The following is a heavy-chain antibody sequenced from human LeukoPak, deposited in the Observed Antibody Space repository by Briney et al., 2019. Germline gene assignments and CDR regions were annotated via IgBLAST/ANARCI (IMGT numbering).Heavy chain of an antibody. Sequence: ASVKVSCKASGYTFTRYYMHWVRQAPGQGLEWMGRINPNRGGTNYAQKFQGRVTMTRDTSISTAYMELSRLRSDDTAVYYCARGEYYYDSRFDYWGQGTLVTVSS. CDR2: INPNRGGT. CDR3: ARGEYYYDSRFDY. CDR1: GYTFTRYY. D-gene: IGHD3-22*01. J-gene: IGHJ4*02. V-gene: IGHV1-2*06.